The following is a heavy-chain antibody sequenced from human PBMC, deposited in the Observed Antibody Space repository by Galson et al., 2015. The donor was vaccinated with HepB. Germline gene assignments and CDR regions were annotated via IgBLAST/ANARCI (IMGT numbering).Heavy chain of an antibody. J-gene: IGHJ3*02. D-gene: IGHD6-19*01. CDR3: ARDLRAVADAFDI. Sequence: SLRLSCAASGFTFSSYWMSWVRQAPGKGLEWVANIKQDGSEKYYVDSVKGRFTISRDNAKNSLYLQMNSLRAEDTAVYYCARDLRAVADAFDIWGQGTMVTVSS. V-gene: IGHV3-7*01. CDR1: GFTFSSYW. CDR2: IKQDGSEK.